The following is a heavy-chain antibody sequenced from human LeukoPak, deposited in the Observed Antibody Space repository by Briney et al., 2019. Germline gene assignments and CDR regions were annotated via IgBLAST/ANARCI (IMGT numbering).Heavy chain of an antibody. Sequence: PSETLSLTCTVSAVSISSYYWSWIRQPPGKGLEWIGYIYYSGSTNYNPSLKSRVTISVDTSKNQFSLKLSSVTAADTAVYYCARVGGSGSYYYAMDVWGQRTTVTVS. CDR2: IYYSGST. J-gene: IGHJ6*02. V-gene: IGHV4-59*01. CDR3: ARVGGSGSYYYAMDV. CDR1: AVSISSYY. D-gene: IGHD3-10*01.